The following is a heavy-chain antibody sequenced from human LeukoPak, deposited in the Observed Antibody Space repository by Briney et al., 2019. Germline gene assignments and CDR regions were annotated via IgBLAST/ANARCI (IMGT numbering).Heavy chain of an antibody. CDR1: GFTFSSYW. CDR3: ARDLGGIAAASTGY. Sequence: GGSLRLSCAASGFTFSSYWMSWVRRAPGKGLEWVANIKQDGSEKYYVDSVKGRFTISRDNAKNSLYLQMNSLRAEDTAVYYCARDLGGIAAASTGYWGQGTLVTVSS. CDR2: IKQDGSEK. V-gene: IGHV3-7*01. D-gene: IGHD6-13*01. J-gene: IGHJ4*02.